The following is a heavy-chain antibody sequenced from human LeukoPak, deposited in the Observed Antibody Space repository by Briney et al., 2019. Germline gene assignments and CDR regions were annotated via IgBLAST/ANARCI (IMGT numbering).Heavy chain of an antibody. J-gene: IGHJ4*02. CDR2: ISGSGGST. V-gene: IGHV3-23*01. CDR3: AKGLWITPMVIFDY. Sequence: ETLSLTCTVSGGSISSTAYYWDWIRQPPGKGLEWVSGISGSGGSTYYADSVKGRSTISRDNSKNTLYLRMNSLRVEDTALYYCAKGLWITPMVIFDYWGQGTLVTASS. D-gene: IGHD5-18*01. CDR1: GGSISSTAYY.